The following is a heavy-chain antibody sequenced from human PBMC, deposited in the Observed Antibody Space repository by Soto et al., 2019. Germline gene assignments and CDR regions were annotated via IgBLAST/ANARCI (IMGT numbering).Heavy chain of an antibody. Sequence: GESLKISCKASGYTFSRNWIGWVRQMPGKGLESIGIIYPDDSDTKYNPSFQGRVTISADKSISTAFLQWSSLKASDTAMYYCARSRDGYNSLFDYWGQGILVNSPQ. CDR1: GYTFSRNW. J-gene: IGHJ4*02. CDR3: ARSRDGYNSLFDY. D-gene: IGHD5-12*01. CDR2: IYPDDSDT. V-gene: IGHV5-51*01.